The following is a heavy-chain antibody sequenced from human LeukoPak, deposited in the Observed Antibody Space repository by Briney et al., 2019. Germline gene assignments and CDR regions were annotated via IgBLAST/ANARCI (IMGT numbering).Heavy chain of an antibody. J-gene: IGHJ5*02. CDR3: ARLVAVAEGGSWFDP. CDR1: GGSISSYY. CDR2: IYYSGST. Sequence: PSETLSLACTVSGGSISSYYWSWIRQPPGKGLEWIGYIYYSGSTNYHPSLKSRVTISVDTSKNQFSLKLSSVTAADTAVYYCARLVAVAEGGSWFDPWGQGTLVTVSS. D-gene: IGHD6-19*01. V-gene: IGHV4-59*01.